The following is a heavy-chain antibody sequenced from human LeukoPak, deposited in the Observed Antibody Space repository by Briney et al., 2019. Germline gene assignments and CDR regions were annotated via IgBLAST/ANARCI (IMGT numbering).Heavy chain of an antibody. Sequence: GASVKVSCKASGYTFNGYYMHWVRQAPGQGLEWMGWINPNSGGTNYAQKFQGRVTMTRDTSISTAYMELSRLRSDDTAVYYCARDRSCSWYAYGFYYYCMDVWGKGTTVTVS. V-gene: IGHV1-2*02. J-gene: IGHJ6*03. D-gene: IGHD6-13*01. CDR2: INPNSGGT. CDR1: GYTFNGYY. CDR3: ARDRSCSWYAYGFYYYCMDV.